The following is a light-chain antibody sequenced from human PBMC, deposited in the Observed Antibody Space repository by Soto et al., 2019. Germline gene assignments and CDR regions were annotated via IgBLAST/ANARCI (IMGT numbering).Light chain of an antibody. V-gene: IGKV3-15*01. CDR3: QQYNNWPPWT. CDR1: QSVSSN. J-gene: IGKJ1*01. Sequence: EIVMTQSPATLSVSPGERATLSCRASQSVSSNLAWYQQKPGQAPRLLIYGASTRATGIPARFSVSRSGTEFTLTISSLQSEDFAVYYCQQYNNWPPWTFGQGTKVEIK. CDR2: GAS.